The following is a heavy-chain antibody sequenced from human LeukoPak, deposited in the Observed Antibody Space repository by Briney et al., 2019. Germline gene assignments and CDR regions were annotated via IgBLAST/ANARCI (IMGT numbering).Heavy chain of an antibody. D-gene: IGHD3-22*01. J-gene: IGHJ4*02. CDR1: SGSISSYY. V-gene: IGHV4-59*01. CDR3: ARSPGYYDKRNYFSGDFVY. CDR2: IHYSGST. Sequence: PSETLSLTCTVSSGSISSYYWNWIRQPPGKGLEWIGFIHYSGSTNYNPSLKSRVTISLDTSKSQFSLKLSSVTAADTAVYYCARSPGYYDKRNYFSGDFVYWGQGTLVTVSS.